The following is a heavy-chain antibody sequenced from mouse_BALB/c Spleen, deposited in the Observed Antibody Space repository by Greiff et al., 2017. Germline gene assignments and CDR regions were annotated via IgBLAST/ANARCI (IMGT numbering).Heavy chain of an antibody. Sequence: DVMLVESGGGLVKPGGSLKLSCAASGFTFSSYAMSWVRQTPEKRLEWVASISSGGSTYYPDSVKGRFTISRDNARNILYLQMSSLRSEDTAMYYCAREDPFAYWGQGTLVTVSA. CDR2: ISSGGST. CDR1: GFTFSSYA. CDR3: AREDPFAY. V-gene: IGHV5-6-5*01. J-gene: IGHJ3*01.